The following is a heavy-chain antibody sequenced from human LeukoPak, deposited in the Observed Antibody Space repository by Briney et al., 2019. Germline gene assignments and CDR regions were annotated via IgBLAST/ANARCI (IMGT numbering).Heavy chain of an antibody. CDR2: INHSGST. J-gene: IGHJ5*02. CDR1: GGSFSGYY. V-gene: IGHV4-34*01. Sequence: PSETLSLTCAVYGGSFSGYYWSWIRQPPGKGLEWIGEINHSGSTNYNPSLKSRVTISVDTSKNQFSLKLSSVTAADTAVYYCARSQNRFDPWGQGTLVTVSS. CDR3: ARSQNRFDP.